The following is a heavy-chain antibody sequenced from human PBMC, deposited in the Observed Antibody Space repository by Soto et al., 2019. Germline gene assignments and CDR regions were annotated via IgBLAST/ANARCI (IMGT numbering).Heavy chain of an antibody. CDR2: IRGSGDNT. D-gene: IGHD2-15*01. J-gene: IGHJ4*02. V-gene: IGHV3-23*04. CDR3: ASLKIYCRGETCYSGYHDY. Sequence: DEQLVDSGGDLVQPGGSLRLSCAASGFVFRTNAMSWVRQRPGQGLEWVSAIRGSGDNTYYADSVKGRFSISRDNSKNNLCLQRNSLRAEDTAMYYCASLKIYCRGETCYSGYHDYWGQGTLVTVSS. CDR1: GFVFRTNA.